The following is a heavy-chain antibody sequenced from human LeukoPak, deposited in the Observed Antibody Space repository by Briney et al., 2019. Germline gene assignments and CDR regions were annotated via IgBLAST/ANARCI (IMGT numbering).Heavy chain of an antibody. J-gene: IGHJ4*02. V-gene: IGHV1-8*01. D-gene: IGHD2-15*01. CDR2: VNPNSGHT. CDR1: GYTFTSYD. Sequence: GASVKVSCKASGYTFTSYDINWVRQATGQGLEWMGWVNPNSGHTGFAQKFQGRVSMTSNTSISTAYMEVRSLRSEDTAVYYCARGAPGSSCSGGSCPYFAYWGQGTLVSVSS. CDR3: ARGAPGSSCSGGSCPYFAY.